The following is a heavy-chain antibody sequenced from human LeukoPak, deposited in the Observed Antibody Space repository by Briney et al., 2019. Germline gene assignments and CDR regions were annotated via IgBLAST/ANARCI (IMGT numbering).Heavy chain of an antibody. Sequence: ASVKVSCKASGYTFTGYYIHWVRQAPGQGLEWMGWINPNSGGTNYAQKFQGRVTMTRDTSISTAYMELSRLRSDDTAVYYCARVKRALGIAAAFDIWGQGTMVTVSS. CDR3: ARVKRALGIAAAFDI. D-gene: IGHD6-13*01. CDR1: GYTFTGYY. CDR2: INPNSGGT. V-gene: IGHV1-2*02. J-gene: IGHJ3*02.